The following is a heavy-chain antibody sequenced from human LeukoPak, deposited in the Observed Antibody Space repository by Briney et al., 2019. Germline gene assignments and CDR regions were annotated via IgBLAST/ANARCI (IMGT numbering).Heavy chain of an antibody. D-gene: IGHD6-19*01. J-gene: IGHJ6*04. Sequence: GSLRLSCAASGFTFSSYWMSWVRQAPGKGLEWIGYIYYSGSTNYNPSLKSRVTISVDTSKNQFSLKLSSVTAADTAVYYCARGGSGSGMDVWGKGTTVTVSS. CDR1: GFTFSSYW. V-gene: IGHV4-59*01. CDR3: ARGGSGSGMDV. CDR2: IYYSGST.